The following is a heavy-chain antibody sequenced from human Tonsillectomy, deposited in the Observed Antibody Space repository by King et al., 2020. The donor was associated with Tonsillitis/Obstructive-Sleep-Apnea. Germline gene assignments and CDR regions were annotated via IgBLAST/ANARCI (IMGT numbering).Heavy chain of an antibody. CDR2: INSDGSST. Sequence: VQLVESGGGLVQPGGSLRLSCAASGFTFSSYWMHWVRQAPGKGLVWVSRINSDGSSTSYAGSVKGRFTISRDNAKNTLYLQMNSLRAEDTAVYYCARGDFWSGFSYYYLDVWGKGTTVTVSS. D-gene: IGHD3-3*01. J-gene: IGHJ6*03. CDR1: GFTFSSYW. V-gene: IGHV3-74*01. CDR3: ARGDFWSGFSYYYLDV.